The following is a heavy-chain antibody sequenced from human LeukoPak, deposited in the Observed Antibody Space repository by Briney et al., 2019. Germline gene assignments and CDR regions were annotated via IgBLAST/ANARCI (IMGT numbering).Heavy chain of an antibody. CDR3: ASAYYDFWSGYYGY. J-gene: IGHJ4*02. Sequence: GGSLRLSCEASGFTFSSYWMSWVRQAPGKGLEWVANIKQDGSEKYYVDSVKGRFTISRDNAKNSLYLQMNSLRAEDTAVYYCASAYYDFWSGYYGYWGQGTLVTVSS. D-gene: IGHD3-3*01. CDR1: GFTFSSYW. V-gene: IGHV3-7*01. CDR2: IKQDGSEK.